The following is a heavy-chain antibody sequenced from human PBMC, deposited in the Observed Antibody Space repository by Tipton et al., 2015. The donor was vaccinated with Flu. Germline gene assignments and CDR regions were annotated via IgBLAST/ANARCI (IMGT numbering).Heavy chain of an antibody. CDR2: IFATGST. V-gene: IGHV4-31*11. Sequence: TLSLTCAVHGGSFSGYYWTWIRQYPGRGLEWIGYIFATGSTYYNPSLKSRLTISRDTSTNQFSLHLTSMTAADTAVYYCARGGRDFDWPHWGQGTLVTVSS. D-gene: IGHD3-9*01. CDR3: ARGGRDFDWPH. CDR1: GGSFSGYY. J-gene: IGHJ4*02.